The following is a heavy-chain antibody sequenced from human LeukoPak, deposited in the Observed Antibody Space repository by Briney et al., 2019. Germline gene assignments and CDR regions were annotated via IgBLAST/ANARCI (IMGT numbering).Heavy chain of an antibody. CDR3: ARVYLGMTATTFDY. J-gene: IGHJ4*02. V-gene: IGHV1-18*01. CDR1: GYTFTNYG. Sequence: VASVKVSCKASGYTFTNYGISWVRQAPGQGLERMGWISGYNGNTNYAQKLQGRVTMTTDTSTSTAYMELRSLRSDDTAVYYCARVYLGMTATTFDYWGQGTLVTVSS. CDR2: ISGYNGNT. D-gene: IGHD5-12*01.